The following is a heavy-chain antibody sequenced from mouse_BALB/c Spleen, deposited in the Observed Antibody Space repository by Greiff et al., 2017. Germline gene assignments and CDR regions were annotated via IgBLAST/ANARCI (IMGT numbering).Heavy chain of an antibody. D-gene: IGHD2-4*01. CDR3: ARDAPMITTGAMDY. Sequence: EVQLVESGPGLVKPSQSLSLTCSVTGYSITSGYYWNWIRQFPGNKLEWMGYISYDGSNNYNPSLKNRISITRDTSKNQFFLKLNSVTTEDTATYYCARDAPMITTGAMDYWGQGTSVTVSS. CDR2: ISYDGSN. V-gene: IGHV3-6*02. CDR1: GYSITSGYY. J-gene: IGHJ4*01.